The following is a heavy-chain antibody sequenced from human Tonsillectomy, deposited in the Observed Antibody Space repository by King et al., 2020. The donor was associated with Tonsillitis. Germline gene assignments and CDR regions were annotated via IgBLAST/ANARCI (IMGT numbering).Heavy chain of an antibody. CDR2: ISYDGSNK. CDR3: ARDRGEWELHLDY. V-gene: IGHV3-30-3*01. D-gene: IGHD1-26*01. Sequence: VQLVESGGGVVQPGRSLRLSCAASGFTFSSYAMHWVRQAPGKGLEWVAVISYDGSNKYYADSVKGRFIISRDNSKNTLYLQMNSLRAEDTAVYYCARDRGEWELHLDYWGQGTLVTVSS. CDR1: GFTFSSYA. J-gene: IGHJ4*02.